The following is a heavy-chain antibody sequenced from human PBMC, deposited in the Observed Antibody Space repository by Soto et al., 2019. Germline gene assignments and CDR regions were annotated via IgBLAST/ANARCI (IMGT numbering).Heavy chain of an antibody. D-gene: IGHD6-13*01. CDR2: IWYDGSNK. J-gene: IGHJ3*02. Sequence: QVQLVESGGGVVQPGRSLRLSCAASGFTFSSYGMHWVRQAPGKGLEWVAVIWYDGSNKYYADSVKGRFTISRDNSKNTLYLQMNSLRAEDTAVYYCARAIAAAGPYDAFDIWGQGTMVXXSS. V-gene: IGHV3-33*01. CDR1: GFTFSSYG. CDR3: ARAIAAAGPYDAFDI.